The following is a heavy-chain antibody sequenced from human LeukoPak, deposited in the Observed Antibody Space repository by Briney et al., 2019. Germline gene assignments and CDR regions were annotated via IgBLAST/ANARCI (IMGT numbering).Heavy chain of an antibody. CDR2: ISGSGSST. J-gene: IGHJ4*02. CDR3: AKTTVVGGFFDY. CDR1: GYTFTGYY. V-gene: IGHV3-23*01. Sequence: ASVKVSCKASGYTFTGYYMHWVRQAPGKGLEWVSGISGSGSSTYYADSVKGRFTISRDNSKDTLYLQMNSLRAEDTAVYYCAKTTVVGGFFDYWGQGTLVTVSS. D-gene: IGHD4-23*01.